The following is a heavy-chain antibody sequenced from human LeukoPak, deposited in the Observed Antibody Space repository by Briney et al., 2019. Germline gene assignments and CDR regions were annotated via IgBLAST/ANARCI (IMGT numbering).Heavy chain of an antibody. Sequence: SETLSLTCTVSGGPISSGSYYWSWIRQPAGKGLEWIGRIYTSGSTNYNPSLKSRVTISVDTSKNQFSLKLSSVTAADTAVYYCASEGMAVAGSDYWGQGTLVTVSS. CDR2: IYTSGST. CDR1: GGPISSGSYY. CDR3: ASEGMAVAGSDY. V-gene: IGHV4-61*02. J-gene: IGHJ4*02. D-gene: IGHD6-19*01.